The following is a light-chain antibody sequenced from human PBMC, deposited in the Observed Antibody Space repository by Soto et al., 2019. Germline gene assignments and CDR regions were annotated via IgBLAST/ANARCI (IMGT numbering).Light chain of an antibody. CDR1: QSVSNN. CDR3: QQYNNWPIT. Sequence: EIVMTQSPATLSVSPGERATLSCRASQSVSNNFAWYQQKPGQAPRLLIYRASTGATGVPARFSGSGSGTEFTLTISSLQSEDFAVYYCQQYNNWPITFGQGTRLEMK. CDR2: RAS. J-gene: IGKJ5*01. V-gene: IGKV3-15*01.